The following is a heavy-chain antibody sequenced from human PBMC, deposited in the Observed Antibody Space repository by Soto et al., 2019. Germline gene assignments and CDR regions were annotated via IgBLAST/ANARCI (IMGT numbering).Heavy chain of an antibody. V-gene: IGHV1-18*04. Sequence: SVKVSCKASGYTFTSYGISWVRQAPGQGLEWMGWISAYNGNTNYAQKLQGRVTMTTDTSTSTAYMELRSLRSDDTAVYYCARVESGSSGWYEIDYWGQGTLVTVSS. D-gene: IGHD6-19*01. J-gene: IGHJ4*02. CDR2: ISAYNGNT. CDR3: ARVESGSSGWYEIDY. CDR1: GYTFTSYG.